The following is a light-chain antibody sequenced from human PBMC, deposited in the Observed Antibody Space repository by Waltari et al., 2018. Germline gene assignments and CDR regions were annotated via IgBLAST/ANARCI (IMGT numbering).Light chain of an antibody. CDR3: QQSFSSPWT. J-gene: IGKJ1*01. CDR2: GAS. CDR1: QNIRTY. Sequence: DIQMTQSPSSLSASVGDTVTVTCRASQNIRTYLNWYQQKTAKAPKLLIYGASTLQRGVPSRVRGSASGTEFTLTVTNLQPADFATYFCQQSFSSPWTFGQGTTVNI. V-gene: IGKV1-39*01.